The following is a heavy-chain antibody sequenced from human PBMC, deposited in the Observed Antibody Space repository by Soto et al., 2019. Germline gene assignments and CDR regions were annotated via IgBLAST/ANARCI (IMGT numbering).Heavy chain of an antibody. CDR3: AKGKAARRTDWFDP. Sequence: QPGGSLRLSCAASGFTFGNYAMSWVRQAPGKGLEWVSSISGIGGSTYYADSVKGRFTISRDNSKNTLYLQMNSLRAEDTAVYYCAKGKAARRTDWFDPWGQGTLVTVSS. V-gene: IGHV3-23*01. CDR2: ISGIGGST. CDR1: GFTFGNYA. J-gene: IGHJ5*02. D-gene: IGHD6-6*01.